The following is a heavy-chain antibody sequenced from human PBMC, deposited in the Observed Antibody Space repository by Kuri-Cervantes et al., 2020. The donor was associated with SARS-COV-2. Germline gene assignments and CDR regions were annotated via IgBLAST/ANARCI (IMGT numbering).Heavy chain of an antibody. D-gene: IGHD6-6*01. CDR3: ARGRLSSDYFDY. CDR2: INPSGGDT. J-gene: IGHJ4*02. Sequence: SVNVSCMASGYIFTNYYMSWVRQAPGQGLEWMGIINPSGGDTSYAQKFQGRVTMTRDTSPSTVYMELSSLRSEDTAGYYCARGRLSSDYFDYWGQGTLVTVSS. CDR1: GYIFTNYY. V-gene: IGHV1-46*01.